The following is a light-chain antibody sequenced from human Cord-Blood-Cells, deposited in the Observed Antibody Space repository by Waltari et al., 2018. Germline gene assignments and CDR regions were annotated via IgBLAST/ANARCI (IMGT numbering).Light chain of an antibody. Sequence: EIVLTQYPGTLSLSPGARATLSCRASQSVSSSYLAWYQQKPGQAPRLLIYGASSRATGIPDRFSGSGSGTDFTLTISRLEPEDFAVYYCQQYGSSPLTFGGGTKVEVK. CDR1: QSVSSSY. V-gene: IGKV3-20*01. CDR2: GAS. CDR3: QQYGSSPLT. J-gene: IGKJ4*01.